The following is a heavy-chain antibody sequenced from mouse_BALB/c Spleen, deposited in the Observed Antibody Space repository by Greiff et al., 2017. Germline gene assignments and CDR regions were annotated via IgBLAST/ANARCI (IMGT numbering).Heavy chain of an antibody. CDR3: ARSSPYYCGSSYYAMDY. CDR2: IYPGSGST. D-gene: IGHD1-1*01. Sequence: QVQLKQPGAELVKPGTSVKLSCKASGYNFTSYWINWVKLRPGQGLEWIGDIYPGSGSTNYTEKFKSKATLTVDTSSSTAYMQLSGLASEDSALYYCARSSPYYCGSSYYAMDYWGQGTSVTVSS. V-gene: IGHV1-55*01. J-gene: IGHJ4*01. CDR1: GYNFTSYW.